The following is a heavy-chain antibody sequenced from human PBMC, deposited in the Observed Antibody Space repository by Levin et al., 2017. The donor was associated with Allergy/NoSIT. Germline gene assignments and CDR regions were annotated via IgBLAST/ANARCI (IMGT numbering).Heavy chain of an antibody. D-gene: IGHD2-15*01. CDR3: ARHRGTAHCYYMDV. Sequence: LSLTCAASGFTFSTYWMHWVRQAPGKGLVWVSRINTDGSSTRYADSVKGRFTISRDNAKNTLYLQMNSLRAEDTAVYYCARHRGTAHCYYMDVWGKGTTVTVSS. CDR2: INTDGSST. CDR1: GFTFSTYW. J-gene: IGHJ6*03. V-gene: IGHV3-74*01.